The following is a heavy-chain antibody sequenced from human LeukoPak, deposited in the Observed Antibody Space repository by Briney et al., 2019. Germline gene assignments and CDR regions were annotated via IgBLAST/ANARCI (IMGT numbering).Heavy chain of an antibody. CDR3: TKAEYGDSFDY. CDR2: ISYDGSNK. J-gene: IGHJ4*02. CDR1: GFTFSTYG. V-gene: IGHV3-30*18. D-gene: IGHD4-17*01. Sequence: PGGSLRLSCAASGFTFSTYGMHWVRQAPGKGLEWVALISYDGSNKYYADSVKGRFTISRDSSKNTLYLQMNTLRPEDTAVYYCTKAEYGDSFDYWGQGTLVTVPS.